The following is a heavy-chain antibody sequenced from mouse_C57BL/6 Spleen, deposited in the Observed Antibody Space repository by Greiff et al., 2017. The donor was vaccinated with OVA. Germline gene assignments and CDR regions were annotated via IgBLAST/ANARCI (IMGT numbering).Heavy chain of an antibody. V-gene: IGHV2-9-1*01. CDR3: ARNGAYYSNFYFDY. CDR2: IWTGGGT. J-gene: IGHJ2*01. Sequence: VKLMESGPGLVAPSQSLSITCTVSGFSLTSYAISWVRQPPGKGLEWLGVIWTGGGTNYNSALKSRLSISKDNSKSQVFLKMNSLQTDDTARYYCARNGAYYSNFYFDYWGQGTTLTVSS. D-gene: IGHD2-5*01. CDR1: GFSLTSYA.